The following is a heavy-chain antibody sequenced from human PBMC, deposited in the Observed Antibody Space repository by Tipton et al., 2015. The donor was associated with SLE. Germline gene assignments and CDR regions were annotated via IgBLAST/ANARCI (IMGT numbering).Heavy chain of an antibody. V-gene: IGHV4-61*02. J-gene: IGHJ4*02. CDR2: IFASGNT. D-gene: IGHD3-10*01. Sequence: TLSLTCTVSGGSISSSSYYWAWIRQPAGERLEWIGRIFASGNTNYNPSLRSRVTMSIDTSRNQFSLEMNSVTAADTAIYYCAAQGQIGGFDFWGQGSLVTVSS. CDR3: AAQGQIGGFDF. CDR1: GGSISSSSYY.